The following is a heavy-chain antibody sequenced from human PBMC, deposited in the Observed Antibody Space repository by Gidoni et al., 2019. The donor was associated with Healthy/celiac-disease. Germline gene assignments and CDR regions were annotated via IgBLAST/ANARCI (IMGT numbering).Heavy chain of an antibody. CDR2: ISSSSSTI. V-gene: IGHV3-48*02. D-gene: IGHD6-6*01. Sequence: EVQLVESGGGLVQPGGSLRLSCAAYGFTFSSYTLNWVRQAPGKGMEWVSYISSSSSTIYYADSVKGRFTISRDNAKNSLYLQMNSLRDEDTAVYYCARDRPSIDPYYYYGMDVWGQGTTVTVSS. CDR3: ARDRPSIDPYYYYGMDV. J-gene: IGHJ6*02. CDR1: GFTFSSYT.